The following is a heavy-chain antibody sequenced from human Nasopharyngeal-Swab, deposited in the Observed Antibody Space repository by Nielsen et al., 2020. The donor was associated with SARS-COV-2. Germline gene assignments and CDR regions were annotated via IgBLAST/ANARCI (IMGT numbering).Heavy chain of an antibody. CDR2: IIPIFGTA. CDR3: AWAEAPNPYYYYGMDV. V-gene: IGHV1-69*06. J-gene: IGHJ6*02. D-gene: IGHD2-8*01. Sequence: WARQAPGQGREWMGGIIPIFGTANYAQKFQGRVTITADKSTSTAYMELSSLRSEDTAVYYCAWAEAPNPYYYYGMDVWGQGTTVTVSS.